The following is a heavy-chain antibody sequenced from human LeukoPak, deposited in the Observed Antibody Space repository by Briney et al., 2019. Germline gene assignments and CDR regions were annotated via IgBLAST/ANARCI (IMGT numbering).Heavy chain of an antibody. CDR2: INTDGTVT. CDR1: GFTFSKYW. Sequence: GGSLRLSCAASGFTFSKYWMVWVRQAPGKGLEGVSRINTDGTVTTYADSVKGRFTVSRDNADNTMFLQMNSVRDEDTAVYYCATKQWLAPPPDSWGQGTPVTVSS. J-gene: IGHJ4*02. V-gene: IGHV3-74*01. D-gene: IGHD6-19*01. CDR3: ATKQWLAPPPDS.